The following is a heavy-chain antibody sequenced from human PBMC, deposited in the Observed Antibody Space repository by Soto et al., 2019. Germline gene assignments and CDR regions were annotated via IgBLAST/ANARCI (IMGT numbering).Heavy chain of an antibody. CDR2: IYPGDSHT. J-gene: IGHJ3*02. CDR1: GYSFTSYW. CDR3: ARRGVQDAFDI. Sequence: RESLKISCKGSGYSFTSYWIGWVRQMPGKGLEWMGIIYPGDSHTRYSPSFQGQVTISADKSINTAYLQWSSLKASDTAIYYCARRGVQDAFDIWGQGTMVTVSS. V-gene: IGHV5-51*01. D-gene: IGHD1-1*01.